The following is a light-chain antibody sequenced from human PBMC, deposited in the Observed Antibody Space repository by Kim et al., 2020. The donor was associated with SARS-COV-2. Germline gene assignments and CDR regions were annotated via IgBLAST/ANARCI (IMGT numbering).Light chain of an antibody. V-gene: IGLV3-19*01. Sequence: VALGQTVRITCQGDSLRSYYASWYQQKPGQAPVLVIYGKNNRPAGIPDLFSGSSSGNTASLTITGAQAEDEADYYCNSRDSSAKRVFGGGTQLTVL. J-gene: IGLJ3*02. CDR3: NSRDSSAKRV. CDR1: SLRSYY. CDR2: GKN.